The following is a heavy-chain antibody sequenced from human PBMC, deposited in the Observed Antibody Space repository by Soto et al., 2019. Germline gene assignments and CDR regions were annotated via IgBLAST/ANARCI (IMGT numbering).Heavy chain of an antibody. CDR2: IYPGDSDT. V-gene: IGHV5-51*01. CDR3: ARGVPGVVVTAYFDY. J-gene: IGHJ4*02. Sequence: PGESLKISCKGSGYSFTSYWIGWVRQMPGKGLEWMGIIYPGDSDTRYSPSFQGQVTISADKSISTAYLQWSSLKASDTAMYYCARGVPGVVVTAYFDYWGQGTLVTVSS. CDR1: GYSFTSYW. D-gene: IGHD2-21*02.